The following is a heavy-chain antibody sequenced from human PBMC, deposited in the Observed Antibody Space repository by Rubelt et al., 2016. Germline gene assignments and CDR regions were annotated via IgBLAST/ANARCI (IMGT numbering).Heavy chain of an antibody. V-gene: IGHV1-3*01. CDR1: GYTFTSYA. CDR3: ARVIWGSGWSNNWFDP. D-gene: IGHD6-19*01. Sequence: QVQLVQSGSELKKPGASVKVSCKASGYTFTSYAMNWVRQAPGQRLEWMGWINAGNGNTKYSQKFQGRVTITRDTSASTAYMERSSLRSEDTAVYYCARVIWGSGWSNNWFDPWGQGTLVTVSS. J-gene: IGHJ5*02. CDR2: INAGNGNT.